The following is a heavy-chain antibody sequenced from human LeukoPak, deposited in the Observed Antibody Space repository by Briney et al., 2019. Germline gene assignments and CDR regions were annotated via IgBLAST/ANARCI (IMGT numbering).Heavy chain of an antibody. CDR3: ARLTAAGTVDY. CDR1: GGSISCSDCY. V-gene: IGHV4-39*01. CDR2: IYYSGST. J-gene: IGHJ4*02. Sequence: SETLPLTCTVFGGSISCSDCYWGWIRQPPRRGLEWIASIYYSGSTYYNPSLKSRVAMSVDTSKNQFSLRLSSVTAADTAVYYCARLTAAGTVDYWGQGTLVTVSS. D-gene: IGHD6-13*01.